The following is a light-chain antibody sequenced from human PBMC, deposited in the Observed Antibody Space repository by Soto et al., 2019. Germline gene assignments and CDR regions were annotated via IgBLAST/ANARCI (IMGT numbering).Light chain of an antibody. CDR3: QTWGIGARVV. J-gene: IGLJ2*01. Sequence: QSVLTQSPSASASLGASVKLTCTLSSGHSSYAIAWHQQQPEKGPRYLMKLSSDGSHSKGDGIPDRFSGSSSGAERYLTISSVQSEDDADYHCQTWGIGARVVFGGGTKVTVL. CDR1: SGHSSYA. CDR2: LSSDGSH. V-gene: IGLV4-69*01.